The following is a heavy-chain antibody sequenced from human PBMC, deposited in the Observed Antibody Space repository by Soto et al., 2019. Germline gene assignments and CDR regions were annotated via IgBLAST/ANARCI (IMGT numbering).Heavy chain of an antibody. CDR1: GFTFTSSA. CDR3: ARLRFCGGDSCYPLDV. J-gene: IGHJ3*01. Sequence: GASVKVSCKASGFTFTSSAMQWVRQARGQRLEWIGWIVVGSGNTNYAQKFQERVTITRDTSASIVYMDLSSLKVEDTAVYYCARLRFCGGDSCYPLDVWGQGSKVTVSS. CDR2: IVVGSGNT. V-gene: IGHV1-58*02. D-gene: IGHD2-21*01.